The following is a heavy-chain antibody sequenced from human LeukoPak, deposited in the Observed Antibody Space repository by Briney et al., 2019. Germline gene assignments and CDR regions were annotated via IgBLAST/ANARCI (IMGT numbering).Heavy chain of an antibody. CDR2: ISSSSSYI. CDR3: ARVHLGPKGDWFDP. Sequence: GGSLRLSCAASGFTFSSYSMNWVRQAPGKGLEWVSSISSSSSYIYYADSVKCRFTISRDNSKNTLYLQMNSLRAEDTAVYYCARVHLGPKGDWFDPWGQGTLVTVSS. V-gene: IGHV3-21*04. CDR1: GFTFSSYS. D-gene: IGHD1-26*01. J-gene: IGHJ5*02.